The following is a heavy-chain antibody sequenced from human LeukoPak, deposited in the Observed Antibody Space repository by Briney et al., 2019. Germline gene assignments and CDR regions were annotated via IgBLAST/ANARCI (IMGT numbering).Heavy chain of an antibody. CDR3: ARSPTYLYDFWSGYYQIFDY. J-gene: IGHJ4*02. CDR2: IIPIFGTA. CDR1: GGTFSSYA. Sequence: ASVKVSCKASGGTFSSYAISWVRQAPGQGLEWMGGIIPIFGTANYAQKFQGRVTITADESTSTAYMELSSLRSEDTAVYYCARSPTYLYDFWSGYYQIFDYWGQGTLVTVSS. V-gene: IGHV1-69*13. D-gene: IGHD3-3*01.